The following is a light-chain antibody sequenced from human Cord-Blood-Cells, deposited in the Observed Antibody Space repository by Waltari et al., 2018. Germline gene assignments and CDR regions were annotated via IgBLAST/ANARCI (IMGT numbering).Light chain of an antibody. V-gene: IGLV2-11*01. CDR1: SSDVGGYNS. Sequence: QSALTQPRSVSGSPGQSVTISCTGTSSDVGGYNSVSWYQQHPGKAPKLMIYDVSKRPSGVPDRFSGSKSGNTASLTISGLQAEDEAEYYCCSYAGSYTLVFGGGTKLTVL. CDR3: CSYAGSYTLV. J-gene: IGLJ2*01. CDR2: DVS.